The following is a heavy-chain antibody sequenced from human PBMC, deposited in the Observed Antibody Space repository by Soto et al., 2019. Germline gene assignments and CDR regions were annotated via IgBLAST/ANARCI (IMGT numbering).Heavy chain of an antibody. CDR2: INAGNGNT. Sequence: ASVKVSCKASGYTFTSYAMHWVRQAPGQRLEWMGWINAGNGNTKYSQKFQGRVTITRDTSASTAYMELSSLRSEDTAVYYCARGGGYSSGWYEFGDAFDIWGQGTMVTVSS. J-gene: IGHJ3*02. CDR1: GYTFTSYA. D-gene: IGHD6-19*01. CDR3: ARGGGYSSGWYEFGDAFDI. V-gene: IGHV1-3*01.